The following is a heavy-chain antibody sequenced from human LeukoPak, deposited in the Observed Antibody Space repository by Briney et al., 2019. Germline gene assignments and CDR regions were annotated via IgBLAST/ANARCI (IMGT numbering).Heavy chain of an antibody. CDR3: AREGNLYCSGGSCYYYYYYMDV. D-gene: IGHD2-15*01. V-gene: IGHV4-34*01. CDR2: INHSGST. Sequence: SETLSLTCAVYGGSFSGYYWSWIRQPPGKGLEWIGEINHSGSTNYNPSLKSRVTISVDTSKNQFSLKLSSVTAADTAVYYCAREGNLYCSGGSCYYYYYYMDVWGKGTTVTVSS. J-gene: IGHJ6*03. CDR1: GGSFSGYY.